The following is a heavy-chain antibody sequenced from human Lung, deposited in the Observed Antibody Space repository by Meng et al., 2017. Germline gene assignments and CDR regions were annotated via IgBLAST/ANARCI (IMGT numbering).Heavy chain of an antibody. V-gene: IGHV1-2*06. CDR3: ARDEDISAAGKLFGDY. CDR2: INPKSGDT. J-gene: IGHJ4*02. Sequence: QVQLVQVGAEVKTPGAHVKVSCKASGYTFPDYWLHWVRRAPGQGLEWMGRINPKSGDTHYAQRFQGRVTMTGDTSISTAYMELSGLRSDDTAMYYCARDEDISAAGKLFGDYWGQGTLVTVSS. D-gene: IGHD6-13*01. CDR1: GYTFPDYW.